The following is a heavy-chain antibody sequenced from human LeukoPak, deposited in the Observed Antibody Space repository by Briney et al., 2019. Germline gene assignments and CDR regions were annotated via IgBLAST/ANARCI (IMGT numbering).Heavy chain of an antibody. CDR3: ARGDQQWLVRSDAFDI. Sequence: PSETLSLTCTVSGGSISSYYWSWIRQPAGKGLEWIGRIYTSGSTNYNPSLKSRVIISVDTSKNQFSLKLSSVTAADTAVYYCARGDQQWLVRSDAFDIWGQGTMVTVSS. J-gene: IGHJ3*02. V-gene: IGHV4-4*07. CDR1: GGSISSYY. D-gene: IGHD6-19*01. CDR2: IYTSGST.